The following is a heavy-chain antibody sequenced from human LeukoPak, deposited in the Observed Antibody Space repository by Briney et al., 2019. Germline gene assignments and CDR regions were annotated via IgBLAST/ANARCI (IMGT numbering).Heavy chain of an antibody. V-gene: IGHV3-23*01. CDR3: ASALWGSSH. J-gene: IGHJ4*02. CDR1: GFTFSSEA. Sequence: PGGSLRLSCAVSGFTFSSEAMGWVRQLPGGGLEWVSTISPAGGTTYYAESMKGRFTISRDNSKNTLYLQMNSLRAEDTAVYYCASALWGSSHWGQGTLVTVSS. D-gene: IGHD3-16*01. CDR2: ISPAGGTT.